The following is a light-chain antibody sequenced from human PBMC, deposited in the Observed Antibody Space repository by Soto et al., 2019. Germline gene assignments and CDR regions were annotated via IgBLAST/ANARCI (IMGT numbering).Light chain of an antibody. CDR3: QQYSSSPRT. J-gene: IGKJ1*01. CDR1: QSVSSNY. Sequence: EIVLTQSPATLSLSPGARATLSCRASQSVSSNYLAWYQQRPGQAPRLLIYGASSRATGIPDRFSGTGSGTDFTLTISRLEREDFAVYYCQQYSSSPRTFGQGTKVEIK. V-gene: IGKV3-20*01. CDR2: GAS.